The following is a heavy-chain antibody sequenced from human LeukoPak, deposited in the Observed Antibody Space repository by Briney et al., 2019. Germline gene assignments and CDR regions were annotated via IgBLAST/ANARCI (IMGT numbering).Heavy chain of an antibody. V-gene: IGHV3-20*04. CDR1: GFTFDDYG. D-gene: IGHD4-17*01. CDR2: INWHGGST. CDR3: ARRYGDYKDAFDI. J-gene: IGHJ3*02. Sequence: PGGSLRLSCAASGFTFDDYGMSWLRHAPGKGLEWVSGINWHGGSTGYADSVKGRFTISRDNAKNSLYLQMNSLRAEDTALYYCARRYGDYKDAFDIWGQGTMVTVSS.